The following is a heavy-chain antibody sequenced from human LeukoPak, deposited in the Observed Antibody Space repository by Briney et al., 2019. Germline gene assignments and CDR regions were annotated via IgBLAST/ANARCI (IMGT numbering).Heavy chain of an antibody. J-gene: IGHJ4*02. CDR2: IIPIFGTA. Sequence: RASVKVSCKASGGTFSSYAISWVRQAPGQGLEWMGGIIPIFGTANYAQKFQGRVMITADESTSTAYMELSSLRSEDTAVYYCARGYGDSSGYPLYFDYWGQGTLVTVSS. CDR1: GGTFSSYA. V-gene: IGHV1-69*13. CDR3: ARGYGDSSGYPLYFDY. D-gene: IGHD3-22*01.